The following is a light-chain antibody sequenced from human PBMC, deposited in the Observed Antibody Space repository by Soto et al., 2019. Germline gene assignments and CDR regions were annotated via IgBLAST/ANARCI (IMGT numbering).Light chain of an antibody. CDR1: SSNIGSNT. CDR3: ASWDDSLHAVV. V-gene: IGLV1-44*01. Sequence: QAVVTQPPSASGTPGQRVTISCSGRSSNIGSNTVTWYQQLPGTAPKLLIYSTNQRPSGVPDRFSGSKSGTSASLAISGLQSEDEADYYCASWDDSLHAVVFGGGTKLTVL. J-gene: IGLJ2*01. CDR2: STN.